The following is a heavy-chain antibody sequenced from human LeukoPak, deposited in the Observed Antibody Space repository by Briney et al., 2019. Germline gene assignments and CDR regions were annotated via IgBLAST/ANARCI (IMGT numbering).Heavy chain of an antibody. CDR1: GGSISSYY. V-gene: IGHV4-4*07. J-gene: IGHJ6*03. D-gene: IGHD2-2*01. CDR2: IYTSGST. Sequence: PSETLSLTCTVSGGSISSYYWSWIRQPAGKGLEWIGRIYTSGSTNYNPSLKSRVTMSVDTSKNQFSLKLSSVTAADTAVHYCARSPLYCSSTSCYHYYYYYMDVWGKGTTVTVSS. CDR3: ARSPLYCSSTSCYHYYYYYMDV.